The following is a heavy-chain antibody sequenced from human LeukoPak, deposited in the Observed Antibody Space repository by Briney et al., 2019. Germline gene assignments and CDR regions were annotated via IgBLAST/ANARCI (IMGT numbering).Heavy chain of an antibody. D-gene: IGHD2-8*01. Sequence: SETLSLTCTVSGDSVSIYYWSWIRQPPGKGLEWIGEIHLSGRTNYNPSLNSRVTLALDTSKNHLSLSLTSVTAADTAVYYCSRENGAFSPFGYWGQGTLVTVPS. CDR2: IHLSGRT. CDR1: GDSVSIYY. V-gene: IGHV4-59*02. CDR3: SRENGAFSPFGY. J-gene: IGHJ4*02.